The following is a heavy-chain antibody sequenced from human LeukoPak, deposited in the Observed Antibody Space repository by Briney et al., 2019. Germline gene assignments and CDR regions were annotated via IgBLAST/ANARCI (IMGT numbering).Heavy chain of an antibody. J-gene: IGHJ3*01. V-gene: IGHV4-61*02. CDR3: ARGPRGD. Sequence: SETLSLTCTVSGGSISSGSYYWSWIRQPAGKGLEWIGRIYTSGSTNYNPSLKSRVTISVDTSKNQFSPKLSSVTAADTAVYYCARGPRGDWGQGTMVTVSS. CDR2: IYTSGST. CDR1: GGSISSGSYY. D-gene: IGHD2-21*01.